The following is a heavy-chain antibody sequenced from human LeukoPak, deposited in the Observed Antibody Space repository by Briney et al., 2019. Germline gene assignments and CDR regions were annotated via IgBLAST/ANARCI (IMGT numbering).Heavy chain of an antibody. D-gene: IGHD3-10*01. J-gene: IGHJ4*02. CDR2: ITAGGDT. V-gene: IGHV3-23*01. CDR3: ASGSTPGNRYYFDS. CDR1: GFTFRSYA. Sequence: GGSLRLSCAASGFTFRSYAMGWVRQAPGKGLDWVSSITAGGDTFYADSVKGRFTISRDNSGDTLYLQMNSLRAEDTDIYYCASGSTPGNRYYFDSWGQGTLVTVSS.